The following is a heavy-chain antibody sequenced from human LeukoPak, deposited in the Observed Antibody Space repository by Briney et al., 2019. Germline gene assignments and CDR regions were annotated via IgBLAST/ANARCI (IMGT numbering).Heavy chain of an antibody. V-gene: IGHV1-69*04. CDR3: ARVVSGSYLY. CDR2: IIPILGIA. J-gene: IGHJ4*02. D-gene: IGHD1-26*01. Sequence: GASVKVSCKASGGTFSSYANSWVRQAPGQGLEWMGRIIPILGIANYAQKFQGRVTITADKSTSTAYMELSSLRSEDTAVYYCARVVSGSYLYWGQGTLVTVSS. CDR1: GGTFSSYA.